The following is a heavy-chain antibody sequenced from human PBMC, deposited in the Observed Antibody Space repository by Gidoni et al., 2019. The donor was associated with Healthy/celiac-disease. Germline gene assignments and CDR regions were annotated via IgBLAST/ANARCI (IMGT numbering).Heavy chain of an antibody. CDR1: GFTFSSYA. CDR2: ISYDGSNK. V-gene: IGHV3-30-3*01. J-gene: IGHJ4*02. CDR3: ARRDGPFDY. Sequence: QVQLVASGGGVVQPGRSLRISCAASGFTFSSYAMHWVCQAPVKWLELVAVISYDGSNKYYADSVKGRFTISRDNSKNTLYLHMTSLRAEDTAVYYCARRDGPFDYWGQGTLVTVSS.